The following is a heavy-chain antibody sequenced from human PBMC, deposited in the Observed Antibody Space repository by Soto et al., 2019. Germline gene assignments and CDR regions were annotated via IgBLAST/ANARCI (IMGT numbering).Heavy chain of an antibody. J-gene: IGHJ3*02. CDR2: IIPIFGTA. V-gene: IGHV1-69*13. CDR3: ARKGVVIRRGAFDI. CDR1: GGTFSSYA. Sequence: SVKVSCKASGGTFSSYAISWVRQAPGQGLEWMGGIIPIFGTANYAQKFQGRVTITADESTSTAYMELSSLRSEDTAVYYCARKGVVIRRGAFDIWGQGKMVTVSS. D-gene: IGHD3-3*01.